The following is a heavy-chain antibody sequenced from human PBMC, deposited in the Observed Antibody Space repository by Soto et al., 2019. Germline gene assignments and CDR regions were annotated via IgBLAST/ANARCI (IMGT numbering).Heavy chain of an antibody. CDR1: GGSISSYY. V-gene: IGHV4-59*01. J-gene: IGHJ6*03. D-gene: IGHD6-6*01. CDR2: IYYSGST. Sequence: PSETLSLTCTVSGGSISSYYWSWIRQPPGKGLEWIGYIYYSGSTNYNPSLKSRVAISVDTSKNQFSLKLSSVTAADTAVYYCARVSLADSSSAASRYYYYYMDVWGKGTTVTVSS. CDR3: ARVSLADSSSAASRYYYYYMDV.